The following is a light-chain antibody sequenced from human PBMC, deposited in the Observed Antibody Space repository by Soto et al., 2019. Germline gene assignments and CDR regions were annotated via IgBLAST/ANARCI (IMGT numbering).Light chain of an antibody. CDR1: QSVSSY. J-gene: IGKJ5*01. CDR2: DAS. V-gene: IGKV3-11*01. Sequence: EIVLTQSPATLYFSSGKRATLCCXASQSVSSYLAWYQQKPGQAPRLLIYDASNRATGIPARFSGSGSGTDFTLTISSLEPEDFAVYYCQQRSNWPITFGQGTRLENK. CDR3: QQRSNWPIT.